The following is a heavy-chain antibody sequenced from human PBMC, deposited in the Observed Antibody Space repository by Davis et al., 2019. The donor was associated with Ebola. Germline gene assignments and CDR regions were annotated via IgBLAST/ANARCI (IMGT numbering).Heavy chain of an antibody. CDR2: ISSSGSTI. V-gene: IGHV3-48*03. Sequence: LSLTCAASGFTFSSYEMNWVRQAPGKGLEWVSYISSSGSTIYYADSVKGRFTISRDNAKNSLYLQMNSLRAEDTAVYYCARVATYYDFWSGLDYWGQGTLVTVSS. J-gene: IGHJ4*02. CDR3: ARVATYYDFWSGLDY. CDR1: GFTFSSYE. D-gene: IGHD3-3*01.